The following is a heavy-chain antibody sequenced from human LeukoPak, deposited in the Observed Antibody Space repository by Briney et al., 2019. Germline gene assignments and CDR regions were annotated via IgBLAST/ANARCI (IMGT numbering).Heavy chain of an antibody. Sequence: SETLSLTCSVSGDSIDKDFWNWFRQPPGKGLEWFGYIFSSGTTNYNPSLKSRVTISIDTSNNQFSLKLTSLNSADSAVYYCARALGSRSYYKYYFDYWGQGALVTVSS. CDR2: IFSSGTT. D-gene: IGHD3-10*01. CDR3: ARALGSRSYYKYYFDY. J-gene: IGHJ4*02. V-gene: IGHV4-59*01. CDR1: GDSIDKDF.